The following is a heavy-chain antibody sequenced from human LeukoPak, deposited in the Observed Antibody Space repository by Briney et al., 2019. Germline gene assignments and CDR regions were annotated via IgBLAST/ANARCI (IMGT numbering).Heavy chain of an antibody. J-gene: IGHJ5*02. CDR1: GGSISSYY. V-gene: IGHV4-39*07. CDR3: ARGLDYYDSSGYPTYNWFDP. Sequence: SETLSLTCTVSGGSISSYYWSWIRQPPGKGLEWIGSIYYSGSTYYNPSLKSRVTISVDTSKNQFSLKLSSVTAADTAVYYCARGLDYYDSSGYPTYNWFDPWGQGTLVTVSS. CDR2: IYYSGST. D-gene: IGHD3-22*01.